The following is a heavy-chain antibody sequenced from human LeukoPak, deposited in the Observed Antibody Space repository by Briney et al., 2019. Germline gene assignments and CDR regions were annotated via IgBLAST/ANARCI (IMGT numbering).Heavy chain of an antibody. CDR2: IYTSGST. D-gene: IGHD1-26*01. Sequence: SETLSLTCSVSGGSISSGSHYWTWIRQPAGKGLEWIGRIYTSGSTNYNPSLKSRVTISVDTSKNQFSLKLSSVTAADTAVYYCARDLEWERGAFDYWGQGTLVTVSS. V-gene: IGHV4-61*02. CDR1: GGSISSGSHY. J-gene: IGHJ4*02. CDR3: ARDLEWERGAFDY.